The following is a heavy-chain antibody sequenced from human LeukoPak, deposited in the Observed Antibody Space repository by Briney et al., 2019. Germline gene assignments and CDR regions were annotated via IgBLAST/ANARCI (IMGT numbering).Heavy chain of an antibody. V-gene: IGHV4-34*01. D-gene: IGHD2-15*01. Sequence: SETLSLTCAVYGGSFSGYYWSWIRQPPGKGLEWIGEINHSGSTNYNPSLKSRVTISVDTSKNQFSLKLSSVTAADTAVYYCARGGGYYYYMDVWGKGTAVTVSS. CDR2: INHSGST. J-gene: IGHJ6*03. CDR3: ARGGGYYYYMDV. CDR1: GGSFSGYY.